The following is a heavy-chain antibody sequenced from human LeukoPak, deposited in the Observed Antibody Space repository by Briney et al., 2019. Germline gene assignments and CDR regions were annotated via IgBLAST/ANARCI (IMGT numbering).Heavy chain of an antibody. CDR3: ARVLTTVTTDYMDV. J-gene: IGHJ6*03. Sequence: GGSLRLSCAGSGFTFSAYSMSWVRQAPGKGLEWVSYISRSSSTIYYADSVKGRFTISRDNAKNSNFLQMNSLRAEDTAVYYCARVLTTVTTDYMDVWGKGTTVTVSS. CDR2: ISRSSSTI. D-gene: IGHD4-17*01. V-gene: IGHV3-48*01. CDR1: GFTFSAYS.